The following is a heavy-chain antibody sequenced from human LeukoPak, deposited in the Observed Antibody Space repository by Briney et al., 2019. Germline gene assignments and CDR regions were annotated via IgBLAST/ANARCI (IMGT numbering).Heavy chain of an antibody. Sequence: SETLSLTCTISGGSISSYYWSWIRQPPGKGLEWIGYIYYSGSTYYNPSLKSRVTISVDTSKNQFSLKLSSVTAADTAVYYCARVQSKSGWFDPWGQGTLVTVSS. D-gene: IGHD1-1*01. CDR3: ARVQSKSGWFDP. V-gene: IGHV4-59*06. CDR2: IYYSGST. CDR1: GGSISSYY. J-gene: IGHJ5*02.